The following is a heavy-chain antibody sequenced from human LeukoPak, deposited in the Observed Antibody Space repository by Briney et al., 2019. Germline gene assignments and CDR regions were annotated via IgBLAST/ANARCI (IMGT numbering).Heavy chain of an antibody. CDR3: ALQTPLPDY. V-gene: IGHV3-30*04. CDR2: ISYDGSNK. J-gene: IGHJ4*02. CDR1: GFTFSSYA. Sequence: GGSLRLSCAASGFTFSSYAMHWVRQAPGKGLEWVAVISYDGSNKYYADSVKGRFTISRDNSKNTLYLQMNSLRAEDTAVYYCALQTPLPDYWGQGTLVTVSS.